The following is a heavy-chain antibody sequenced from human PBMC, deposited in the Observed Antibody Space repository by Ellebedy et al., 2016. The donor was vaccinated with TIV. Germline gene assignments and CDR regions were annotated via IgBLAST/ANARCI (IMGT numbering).Heavy chain of an antibody. Sequence: ASVKVSXXTSGYTFTTNDVNWVRQATGQELEWMGWMEPNSGNTGVAQKFQGRVTMTRDTSTSTVYMELSSLRSEDTAVYYCANCVRYSSGWCNYFDYWGQGTLVTVSS. CDR3: ANCVRYSSGWCNYFDY. V-gene: IGHV1-8*01. J-gene: IGHJ4*02. CDR1: GYTFTTND. D-gene: IGHD6-19*01. CDR2: MEPNSGNT.